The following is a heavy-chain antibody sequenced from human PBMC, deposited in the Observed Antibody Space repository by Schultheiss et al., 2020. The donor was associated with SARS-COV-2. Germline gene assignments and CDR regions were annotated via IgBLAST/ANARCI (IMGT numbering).Heavy chain of an antibody. CDR3: AREGQWYDSSGYGVDY. J-gene: IGHJ4*02. CDR2: IHTSFGSP. D-gene: IGHD3-22*01. Sequence: ASVKVSCKASGYTFTSYAMNWVRQAPGQGLEWMGWIHTSFGSPTYAQGLTGRFVFSVDTSVSTAYLQISALEAEDTAVYYCAREGQWYDSSGYGVDYWGQGTLVTVSS. CDR1: GYTFTSYA. V-gene: IGHV7-4-1*02.